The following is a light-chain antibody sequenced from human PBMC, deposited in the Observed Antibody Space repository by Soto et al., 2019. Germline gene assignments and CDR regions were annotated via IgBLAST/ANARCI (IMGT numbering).Light chain of an antibody. V-gene: IGLV2-14*01. CDR2: EVS. Sequence: QSALTQPASVSGSPGQSITISCTGTNNDVGGYNYASWYQQHPGKAPKLMIYEVSNRPLGVSNRFSGSKSGNTASLTISGLQAEDEADYFCSSYTSSSSPYVFGTGTKVTVL. CDR1: NNDVGGYNY. CDR3: SSYTSSSSPYV. J-gene: IGLJ1*01.